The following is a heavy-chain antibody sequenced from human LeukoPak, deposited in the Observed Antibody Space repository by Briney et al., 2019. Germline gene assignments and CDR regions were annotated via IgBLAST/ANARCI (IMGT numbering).Heavy chain of an antibody. J-gene: IGHJ4*02. D-gene: IGHD1-26*01. CDR2: ISSSSSYI. CDR1: GFTFSSYS. V-gene: IGHV3-21*01. Sequence: PGGSLRLSCAASGFTFSSYSMNWVRQAPGKGLEWVSSISSSSSYIYYADSVKGRFTISRDNAKNTLYPQMNSLRAEDTAVYYCARGWEGYFDYWGQGTLVTVSS. CDR3: ARGWEGYFDY.